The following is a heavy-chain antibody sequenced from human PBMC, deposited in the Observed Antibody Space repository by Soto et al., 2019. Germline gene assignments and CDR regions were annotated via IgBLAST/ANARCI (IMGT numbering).Heavy chain of an antibody. V-gene: IGHV3-48*02. CDR3: KVVPIFGVVICPLFDY. CDR2: ISSSSSTI. D-gene: IGHD3-3*01. Sequence: EVQLVESGGGLVQPGGSLRLSCAASGFTFSSYSMNWVRQAPGKGLEWVSYISSSSSTIYYADSVKGRFTISRDNAKNSLYLQMNSLRDEDTAVYYCKVVPIFGVVICPLFDYWGQGTLVTVSS. J-gene: IGHJ4*02. CDR1: GFTFSSYS.